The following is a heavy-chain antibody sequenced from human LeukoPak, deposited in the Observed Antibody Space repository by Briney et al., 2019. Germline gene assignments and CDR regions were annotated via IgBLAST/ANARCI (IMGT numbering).Heavy chain of an antibody. D-gene: IGHD3-9*01. J-gene: IGHJ3*02. Sequence: AASVKVSCKASGYTFTGYYMHWVRQAPGQGLEWMGWINPNSGGTNYAQKFQGWVTMTRDTSISTAYMELSRLRSDDTAVYYCARAGAYYDILTGYLDAFDIWGQGTMVTVSS. CDR2: INPNSGGT. CDR1: GYTFTGYY. CDR3: ARAGAYYDILTGYLDAFDI. V-gene: IGHV1-2*04.